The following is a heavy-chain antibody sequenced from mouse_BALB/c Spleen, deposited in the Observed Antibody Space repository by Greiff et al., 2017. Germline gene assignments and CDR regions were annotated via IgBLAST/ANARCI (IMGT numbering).Heavy chain of an antibody. CDR3: ARGGITTVVTHFDY. J-gene: IGHJ2*01. CDR1: GFTFTDYY. CDR2: IRNKANGYTT. D-gene: IGHD1-1*01. V-gene: IGHV7-3*02. Sequence: EVQVVESGGGLVQPGGSLRLSCATSGFTFTDYYMSWVRQPPGKALEWLGFIRNKANGYTTEYSASVKGRFTISRDNSQSILYLQMNTLRAEDSATYYCARGGITTVVTHFDYWGQGTTLTVSS.